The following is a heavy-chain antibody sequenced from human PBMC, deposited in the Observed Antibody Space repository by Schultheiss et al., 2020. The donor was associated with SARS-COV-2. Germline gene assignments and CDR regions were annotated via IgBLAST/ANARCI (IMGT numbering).Heavy chain of an antibody. CDR2: IWHDGSNK. CDR1: GFTFSNAW. D-gene: IGHD6-19*01. CDR3: ARASGSFDY. J-gene: IGHJ4*02. V-gene: IGHV3-33*08. Sequence: GGSLRLSCAASGFTFSNAWMSWVRQAPGKGLEWVAVIWHDGSNKFYADSVKGRFTISRENAKNSLYLQMNSLRAEDTAVYYCARASGSFDYWGQGTLVTVSS.